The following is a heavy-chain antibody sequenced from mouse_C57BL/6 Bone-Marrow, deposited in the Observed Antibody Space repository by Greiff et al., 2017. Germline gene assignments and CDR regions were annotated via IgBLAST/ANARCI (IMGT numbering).Heavy chain of an antibody. CDR2: INPNNGGT. V-gene: IGHV1-18*01. J-gene: IGHJ1*03. Sequence: VQLQQSGAELMKPGASVKLSCKASGYTFTDYNMDWVKQSHGKSLEWIGDINPNNGGTIYNQKFKGKATLTVDKSSSTAYMERRSLTSADTAVYYCARDFYYYYGSSDWYIDVWGTGTTVTVSS. D-gene: IGHD1-1*01. CDR3: ARDFYYYYGSSDWYIDV. CDR1: GYTFTDYN.